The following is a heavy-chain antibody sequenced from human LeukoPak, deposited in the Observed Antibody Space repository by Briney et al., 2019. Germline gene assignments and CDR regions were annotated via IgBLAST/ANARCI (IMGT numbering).Heavy chain of an antibody. D-gene: IGHD6-13*01. CDR2: LSRGEST. CDR1: GGSISSGDYY. CDR3: ASRDASSNWYFGH. V-gene: IGHV4-30-4*01. J-gene: IGHJ4*02. Sequence: PSQTLSLTCTVSGGSISSGDYYWSWIRQPPGKGLEWIGELSRGESTNYHPSLAGRVTISVDTSKNHFSLRLTSVTAADTAVYYCASRDASSNWYFGHWGQGTLVTVSS.